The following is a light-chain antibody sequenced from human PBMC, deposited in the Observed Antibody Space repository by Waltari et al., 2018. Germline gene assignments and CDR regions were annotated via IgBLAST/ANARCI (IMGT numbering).Light chain of an antibody. CDR2: DVS. J-gene: IGLJ1*01. V-gene: IGLV2-14*01. Sequence: QSALTQPASVSGSRGQSITISCTGTSSDVGSYNYVSWYQQHPGKAPKRMLYDVSKRPSGVSSRFSGSKSGNTASLTISGLQAEDEADYYCTSYTSSNTYVFGTGTKVTVL. CDR3: TSYTSSNTYV. CDR1: SSDVGSYNY.